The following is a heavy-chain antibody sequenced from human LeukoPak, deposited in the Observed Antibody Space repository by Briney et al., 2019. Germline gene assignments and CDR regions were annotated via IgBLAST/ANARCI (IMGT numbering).Heavy chain of an antibody. CDR2: IYYSGST. CDR1: GGSISSYN. V-gene: IGHV4-59*08. J-gene: IGHJ4*02. CDR3: ARHVSGYYPY. D-gene: IGHD3-22*01. Sequence: SETLSLTCTVSGGSISSYNWSWIRQPPGKGLEWIGYIYYSGSTNYNPSLKSRVTISVDTSKNQFSLKLSSVTAADTAVYYCARHVSGYYPYWGQGALVTVSS.